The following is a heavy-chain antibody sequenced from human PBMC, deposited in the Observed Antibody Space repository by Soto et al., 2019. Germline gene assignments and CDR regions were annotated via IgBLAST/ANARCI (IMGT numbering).Heavy chain of an antibody. D-gene: IGHD6-19*01. CDR2: IYYSGST. V-gene: IGHV4-59*01. Sequence: PSETLSLTCTVSGGSISSYYWSWIRQPPGKGLEWIGYIYYSGSTNYNPSLKSRVTISVDTSKNQFSLKLSSVTAADTAVYYCARVLEEAGHADKELNYYYYMDVWGKGTTVTVYS. J-gene: IGHJ6*03. CDR3: ARVLEEAGHADKELNYYYYMDV. CDR1: GGSISSYY.